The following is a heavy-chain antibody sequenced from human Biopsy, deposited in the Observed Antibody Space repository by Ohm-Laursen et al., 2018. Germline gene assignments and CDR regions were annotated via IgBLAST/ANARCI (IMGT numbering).Heavy chain of an antibody. Sequence: SLRLSCAASGFTFSSYAMTWVRQAPGKGLEWVSGIDGSGSSTYCADSVKGRFTISRDNSKNTLYLQMNSLRAEDTAVYYCAEGDWIYYFDYWGQGTLVTVSS. CDR2: IDGSGSST. CDR1: GFTFSSYA. CDR3: AEGDWIYYFDY. D-gene: IGHD2-21*02. J-gene: IGHJ4*02. V-gene: IGHV3-23*05.